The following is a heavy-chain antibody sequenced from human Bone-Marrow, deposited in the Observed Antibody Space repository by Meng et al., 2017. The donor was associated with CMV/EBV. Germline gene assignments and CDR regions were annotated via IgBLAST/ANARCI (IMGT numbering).Heavy chain of an antibody. J-gene: IGHJ4*02. CDR1: GGSISSSSYY. Sequence: GSLRLSCTVSGGSISSSSYYWGWIRQPPGKGLEWIGSIYYSGSTYYNPALKSRVTISVDTSKNQFSLKLSSVTAADTAVYYCARQTSGYCSSTSCYFGGSGIDYWGQGTLVTLYS. V-gene: IGHV4-39*01. D-gene: IGHD2-2*01. CDR3: ARQTSGYCSSTSCYFGGSGIDY. CDR2: IYYSGST.